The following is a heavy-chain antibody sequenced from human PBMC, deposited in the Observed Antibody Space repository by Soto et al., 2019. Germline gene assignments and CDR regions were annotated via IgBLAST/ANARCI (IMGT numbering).Heavy chain of an antibody. V-gene: IGHV1-46*01. D-gene: IGHD2-15*01. CDR3: ARDRHCSGGSCYGDAHVRWALTRMWSDWFDP. Sequence: GASVKVSCKASGYTFTSYYMHWVRQAPGRGLEWMGIINPSGGSTSYAQKFQGKVTMTRDTSTSTVYMELSSLRSEDTAVYYCARDRHCSGGSCYGDAHVRWALTRMWSDWFDPWGQGTLVNVSS. CDR2: INPSGGST. CDR1: GYTFTSYY. J-gene: IGHJ5*02.